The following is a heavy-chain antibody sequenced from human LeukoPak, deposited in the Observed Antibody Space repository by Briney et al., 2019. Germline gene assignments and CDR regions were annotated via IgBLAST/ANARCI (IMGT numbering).Heavy chain of an antibody. J-gene: IGHJ4*02. Sequence: SETLSLTCTVSGGSISSGSYYWSWIRQPAGKGLEWIGRIYTSGSTNYNPSLKSRVTISVDTSKNQFSLKLSSVTAADTAVYYCVRDAQGYYFDYWGQGTLVTVSS. V-gene: IGHV4-61*02. CDR2: IYTSGST. CDR3: VRDAQGYYFDY. CDR1: GGSISSGSYY.